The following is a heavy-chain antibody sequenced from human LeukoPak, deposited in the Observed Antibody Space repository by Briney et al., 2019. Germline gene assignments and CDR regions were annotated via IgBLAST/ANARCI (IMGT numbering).Heavy chain of an antibody. CDR3: TTDARIQLWLSGYYFDY. J-gene: IGHJ4*02. V-gene: IGHV3-15*01. CDR2: IKSKTDGGTT. CDR1: GFTFSNAW. D-gene: IGHD5-18*01. Sequence: GGSLRLSCAASGFTFSNAWMSWVRQAPGKGLEWVGRIKSKTDGGTTDYAAPVKGRFTISRDDSKNTLYLQMNSLKTEGTAVYYCTTDARIQLWLSGYYFDYWGQGTLVTVSS.